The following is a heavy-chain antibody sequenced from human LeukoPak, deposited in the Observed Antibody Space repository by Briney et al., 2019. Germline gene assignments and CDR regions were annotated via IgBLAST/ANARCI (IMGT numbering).Heavy chain of an antibody. D-gene: IGHD2-15*01. CDR3: ARSPGENCSGGSCYVFFDY. V-gene: IGHV4-34*01. J-gene: IGHJ4*02. CDR2: INYSGGT. Sequence: PSETLSLTCAVYGGSFSGYYWTWIRQPPGKGLEWIGEINYSGGTNYHPSLKSRVTISLDTSKNQFSLKLSSVTAADTAVYYCARSPGENCSGGSCYVFFDYWGQGTLVTVSS. CDR1: GGSFSGYY.